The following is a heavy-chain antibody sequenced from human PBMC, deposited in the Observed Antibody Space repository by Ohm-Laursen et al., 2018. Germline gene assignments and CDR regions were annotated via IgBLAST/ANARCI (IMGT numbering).Heavy chain of an antibody. J-gene: IGHJ4*02. CDR1: GYTLTGYY. CDR2: INPNSGGT. Sequence: GASVKVSCKASGYTLTGYYMHWVRQAPGQSLEWMGWINPNSGGTNYAQKFQGRVTMTRDTSISTVSMELTRLISDDTAVYYCARGRASGSFFFDYWGQGTLVTVSS. V-gene: IGHV1-2*02. D-gene: IGHD3-10*01. CDR3: ARGRASGSFFFDY.